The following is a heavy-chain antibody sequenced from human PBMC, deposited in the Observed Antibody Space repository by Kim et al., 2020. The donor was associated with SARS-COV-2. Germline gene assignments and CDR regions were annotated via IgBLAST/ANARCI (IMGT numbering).Heavy chain of an antibody. V-gene: IGHV3-21*01. CDR3: ARDLRPDYDILHDWFDP. CDR1: GFTFSSYS. Sequence: GGSLRLSCAASGFTFSSYSMNWVRQAPGKGLEWVSSISSSSSYIYYADSVKGRFTISRDNAKNSLYLQMNSLRAEDTAVYYCARDLRPDYDILHDWFDPWGQGTLVTVSS. J-gene: IGHJ5*02. D-gene: IGHD3-9*01. CDR2: ISSSSSYI.